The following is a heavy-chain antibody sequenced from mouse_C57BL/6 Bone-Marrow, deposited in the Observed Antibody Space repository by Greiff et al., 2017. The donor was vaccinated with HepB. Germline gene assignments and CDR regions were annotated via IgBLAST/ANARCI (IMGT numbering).Heavy chain of an antibody. CDR2: IDPSDSYT. J-gene: IGHJ2*01. V-gene: IGHV1-69*01. CDR3: ARLITTVVATSSYFDY. Sequence: QVQLQQPGAELVMPGASVKLSCKASGYTFTSYWMHWVKQRPGQGLEWIGEIDPSDSYTNYNQKFKGKSTLTVDKSSSTAYMQLSSLTSEDSAVYYCARLITTVVATSSYFDYWGQGTTLTVSS. CDR1: GYTFTSYW. D-gene: IGHD1-1*01.